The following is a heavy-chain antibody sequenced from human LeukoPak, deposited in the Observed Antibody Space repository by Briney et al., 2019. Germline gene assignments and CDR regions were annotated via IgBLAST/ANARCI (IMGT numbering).Heavy chain of an antibody. D-gene: IGHD6-13*01. CDR1: GFTFTSSA. Sequence: SVKVSCKASGFTFTSSAVQWVRQARGQRLEWIGWIVVGSGNTNYAQKFQERVTITRDMSTSTAYMGLSSLRSEDTAVYYCAAVRGYSSSWEFDYWGQGTLVTVSS. J-gene: IGHJ4*02. CDR3: AAVRGYSSSWEFDY. V-gene: IGHV1-58*01. CDR2: IVVGSGNT.